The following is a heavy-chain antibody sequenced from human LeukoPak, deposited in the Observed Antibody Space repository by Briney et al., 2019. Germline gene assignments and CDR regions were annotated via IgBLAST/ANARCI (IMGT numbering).Heavy chain of an antibody. J-gene: IGHJ4*02. CDR3: TREGAYDSGTYGAGDY. D-gene: IGHD3-10*01. Sequence: GGSLRLSCTAPGFNFSNYWMHWVRQAPGKGLVWVSRLNTGGNSTIYADSVKGRFIISRDNAKSTLYLQMNSLRADDTGVYYCTREGAYDSGTYGAGDYWGQGTLVTVSS. V-gene: IGHV3-74*01. CDR1: GFNFSNYW. CDR2: LNTGGNST.